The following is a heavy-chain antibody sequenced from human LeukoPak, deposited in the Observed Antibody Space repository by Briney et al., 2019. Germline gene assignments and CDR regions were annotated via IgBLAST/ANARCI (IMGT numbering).Heavy chain of an antibody. CDR3: ARSDYVWGSYRLGNWFDP. Sequence: GGSLRLSCAPSGFTVSSNYMNWVRQAPGKGLEWVSVIYSGGSTYYADSVKGRFTISRDNSKNTLYLQMNSLRAEDTAVYYCARSDYVWGSYRLGNWFDPWGQGTLVTVSS. CDR1: GFTVSSNY. CDR2: IYSGGST. J-gene: IGHJ5*02. V-gene: IGHV3-66*01. D-gene: IGHD3-16*02.